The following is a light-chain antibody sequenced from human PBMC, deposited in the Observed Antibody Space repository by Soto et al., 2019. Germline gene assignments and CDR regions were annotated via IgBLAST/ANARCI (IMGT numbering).Light chain of an antibody. CDR2: GAT. Sequence: EIVLTQSPGLSLSPGERATLSCRASQSVTSNYLAWYQQKVGQTPRLLIYGATSRATGIPDRFSGSGSGTDFTLTIDRLEPEDFAVYYCHQYSGSPRTFGQGTEVEI. CDR1: QSVTSNY. CDR3: HQYSGSPRT. V-gene: IGKV3-20*01. J-gene: IGKJ1*01.